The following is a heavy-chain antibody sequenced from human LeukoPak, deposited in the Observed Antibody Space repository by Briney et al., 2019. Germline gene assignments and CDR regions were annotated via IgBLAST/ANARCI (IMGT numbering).Heavy chain of an antibody. CDR1: QYIFTNYW. J-gene: IGHJ6*03. V-gene: IGHV5-51*01. D-gene: IGHD6-6*01. CDR3: ASHHVEQLASNLYFYYMDV. Sequence: GESLKISCKGPQYIFTNYWIGWVRQMPGKGLEWMGIIYPSDSDTRYSPSFQGQVTLSADKSINTAYLQWSSLKASDTAMYYCASHHVEQLASNLYFYYMDVWGKGTTVTVSS. CDR2: IYPSDSDT.